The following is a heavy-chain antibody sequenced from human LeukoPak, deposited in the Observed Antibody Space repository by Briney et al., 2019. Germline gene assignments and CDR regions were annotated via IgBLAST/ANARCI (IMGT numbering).Heavy chain of an antibody. J-gene: IGHJ4*02. CDR3: ARTSTYGDYDY. CDR2: ISGDTSTK. Sequence: SGGSLRLSCAASGFTFDTYSMNWVRQAPGKRLEWVSCISGDTSTKYYADSVKGRFTISRDVAKSSLYLQMNSLRAEDTAIYYCARTSTYGDYDYWGQGTLVTVSS. D-gene: IGHD4-17*01. V-gene: IGHV3-48*01. CDR1: GFTFDTYS.